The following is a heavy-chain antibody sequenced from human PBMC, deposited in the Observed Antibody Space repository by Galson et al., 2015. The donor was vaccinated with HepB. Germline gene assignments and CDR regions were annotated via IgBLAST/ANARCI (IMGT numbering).Heavy chain of an antibody. CDR3: ARDGSSGWYFDH. Sequence: SLRLSCAASGFSFSTYWMTWVRQAPGEGLEWVANIGEDGKETYYLDSVKGRFTISRDNAKNSLYLQINGLRAEDTAFYYCARDGSSGWYFDHWGQGTLDTVSS. V-gene: IGHV3-7*03. D-gene: IGHD6-19*01. CDR1: GFSFSTYW. J-gene: IGHJ4*02. CDR2: IGEDGKET.